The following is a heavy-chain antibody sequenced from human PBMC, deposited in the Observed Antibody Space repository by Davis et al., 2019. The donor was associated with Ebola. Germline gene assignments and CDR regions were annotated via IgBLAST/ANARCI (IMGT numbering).Heavy chain of an antibody. CDR2: INHSGST. Sequence: SETLSLTCAVYGGSFSGYYWSWIRQPPGKGLEWIGEINHSGSTNYNPSLKSRVTISVDTSKNQFSLKLSSVTAADTAVYYCARDRLIAVAGTRSHYYYGMDVWGQGTTVTVSS. J-gene: IGHJ6*02. CDR1: GGSFSGYY. CDR3: ARDRLIAVAGTRSHYYYGMDV. D-gene: IGHD6-19*01. V-gene: IGHV4-34*01.